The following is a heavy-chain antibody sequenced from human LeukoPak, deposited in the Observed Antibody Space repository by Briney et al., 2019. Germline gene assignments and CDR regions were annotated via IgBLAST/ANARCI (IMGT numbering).Heavy chain of an antibody. V-gene: IGHV3-48*03. J-gene: IGHJ4*02. D-gene: IGHD6-19*01. CDR1: GFTISSYE. CDR3: ARESIAVAGAPFDY. Sequence: GGSLRLSCAASGFTISSYEMNWVRQAPGKGLEWVSYISSGSTIYDADSVKGRFTISRDNAKNSLYLQMNSLRAEDTAVYYCARESIAVAGAPFDYWGQGTLVTVSS. CDR2: ISSGSTI.